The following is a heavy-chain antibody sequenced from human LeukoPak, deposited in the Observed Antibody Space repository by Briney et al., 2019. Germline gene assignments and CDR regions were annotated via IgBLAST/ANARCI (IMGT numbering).Heavy chain of an antibody. CDR3: ARDYYYDSSGYVDY. CDR1: GYTFTSYG. Sequence: GASVKVSCKAFGYTFTSYGISWVRQAPGQGLEWMGWISAYNGNANYAQNLQGRITMTTDTSTSTAYMELTSLRSDDTAVYYCARDYYYDSSGYVDYWGQGTLVTVSS. D-gene: IGHD3-22*01. CDR2: ISAYNGNA. J-gene: IGHJ4*02. V-gene: IGHV1-18*01.